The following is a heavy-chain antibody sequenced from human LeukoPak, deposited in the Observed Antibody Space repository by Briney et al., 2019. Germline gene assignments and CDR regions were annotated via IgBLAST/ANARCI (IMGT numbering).Heavy chain of an antibody. V-gene: IGHV3-23*01. CDR3: ARFHDFWR. D-gene: IGHD3-3*01. CDR1: GFTFSFYA. Sequence: PGGSLRLSCAASGFTFSFYAMTWVRQAPGKGLEWVSSIDGRGSPTYYADSVKGRFTISRDNSENTLYLLLNSLRAEGTAVYYCARFHDFWRWGQGTLVTVSS. CDR2: IDGRGSPT. J-gene: IGHJ4*02.